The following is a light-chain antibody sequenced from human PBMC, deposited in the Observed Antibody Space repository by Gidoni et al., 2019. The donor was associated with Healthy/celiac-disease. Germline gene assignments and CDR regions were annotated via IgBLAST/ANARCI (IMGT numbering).Light chain of an antibody. V-gene: IGKV2-28*01. CDR2: LGS. Sequence: DIVMTQSPLSLPVTPGEPASISCRSSQSLLHSNGYNYLDWYLQKPGQSPQLLIYLGSNRASGVPDRFSGSGSGTDITLKISRVEAEDVGVYYCMQALQTPSFXPXTKVDIK. CDR3: MQALQTPS. CDR1: QSLLHSNGYNY. J-gene: IGKJ3*01.